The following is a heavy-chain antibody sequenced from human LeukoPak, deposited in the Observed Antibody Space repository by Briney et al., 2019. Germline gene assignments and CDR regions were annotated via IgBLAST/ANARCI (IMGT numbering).Heavy chain of an antibody. CDR1: GDSVSSNSAA. Sequence: QTLSLTCAISGDSVSSNSAAWNWIRQSPARGLEWLGRTYYRAKLYNDYAVSSKSLITINPDTSNNYVYLQLTSVTPEDTAVYYCARGYYYGSGSPSYYYYYMDVWGKGTTVTVSS. V-gene: IGHV6-1*01. CDR2: TYYRAKLYN. J-gene: IGHJ6*03. CDR3: ARGYYYGSGSPSYYYYYMDV. D-gene: IGHD3-10*01.